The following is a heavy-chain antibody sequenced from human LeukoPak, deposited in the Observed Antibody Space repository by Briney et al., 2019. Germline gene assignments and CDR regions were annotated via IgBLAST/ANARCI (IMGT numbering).Heavy chain of an antibody. V-gene: IGHV4-34*01. D-gene: IGHD2-15*01. CDR3: ARGKVVAATRGGPGPFGY. CDR2: IYHSGST. CDR1: GGSFSGYY. Sequence: PSETLSLTCAVYGGSFSGYYWSWIRQPAGKGLEWIGSIYHSGSTYYNPSLKSRVTISVDTSKNQFSLKLSSVTAADTAVYYCARGKVVAATRGGPGPFGYWGQGTLVTVSS. J-gene: IGHJ4*02.